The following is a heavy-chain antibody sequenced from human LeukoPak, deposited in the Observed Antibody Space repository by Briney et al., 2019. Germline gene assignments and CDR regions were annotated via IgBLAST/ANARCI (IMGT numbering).Heavy chain of an antibody. V-gene: IGHV4-59*08. CDR1: SGSLSNYY. Sequence: PSETLSLTCTVSSGSLSNYYWSWIRQPPGKGLEWIGYIYYSGSTSYYPSLESRVTISVDTSKTQFSLKLSSVTAADTAVYYCARHLRNSFFDYWGQGTLVTVSS. J-gene: IGHJ4*02. CDR2: IYYSGST. D-gene: IGHD2/OR15-2a*01. CDR3: ARHLRNSFFDY.